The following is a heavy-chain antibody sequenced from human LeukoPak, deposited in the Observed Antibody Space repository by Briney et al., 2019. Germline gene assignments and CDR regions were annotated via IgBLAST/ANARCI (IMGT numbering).Heavy chain of an antibody. CDR1: GGTFSSYA. D-gene: IGHD3-10*01. CDR2: IIPIFGTA. J-gene: IGHJ6*04. V-gene: IGHV1-69*13. Sequence: ASVKVSCKASGGTFSSYAISWVRQAPGQGLEWMGGIIPIFGTANYAQKFQGRVMITADESTSTAYMELSSLRSEDTAVYYCARGRYYGSGFNGGYGMDVWGKGTTVTVSS. CDR3: ARGRYYGSGFNGGYGMDV.